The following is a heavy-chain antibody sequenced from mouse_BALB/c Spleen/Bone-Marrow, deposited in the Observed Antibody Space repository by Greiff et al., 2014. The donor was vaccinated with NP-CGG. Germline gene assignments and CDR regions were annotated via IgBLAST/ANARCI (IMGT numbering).Heavy chain of an antibody. V-gene: IGHV1S22*01. D-gene: IGHD2-4*01. CDR2: IYPGSGST. Sequence: LQQPGSELVRPGASVKLSCKASGYTFTSYWMHWVKQRPGQGLEWIGNIYPGSGSTNYDEKFKNKATLTVDTSSSAAYMQLRSLTSEDSAVYYCTRCDYPYFPMDYWGQGTSVTVSS. CDR3: TRCDYPYFPMDY. CDR1: GYTFTSYW. J-gene: IGHJ4*01.